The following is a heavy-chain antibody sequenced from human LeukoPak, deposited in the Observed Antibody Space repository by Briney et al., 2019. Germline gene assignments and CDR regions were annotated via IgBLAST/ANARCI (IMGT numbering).Heavy chain of an antibody. Sequence: GGSLRLSCAAPGFTVSSNYMSWVRQAPGKGLEWVSVIYSGGSTYYADSVKGRFTISRDNSKNTLYLQMNSLRAEDTAVYYCARDRGVGATAGFNWFDPWGQGTLVTVSS. J-gene: IGHJ5*02. V-gene: IGHV3-66*02. CDR2: IYSGGST. CDR3: ARDRGVGATAGFNWFDP. CDR1: GFTVSSNY. D-gene: IGHD1-26*01.